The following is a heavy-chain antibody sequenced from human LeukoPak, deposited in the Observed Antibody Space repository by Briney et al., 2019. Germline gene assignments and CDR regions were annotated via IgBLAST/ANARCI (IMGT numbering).Heavy chain of an antibody. CDR2: ISYDGSNK. J-gene: IGHJ6*03. CDR3: ARDGIPAAIGDYYYYMDV. CDR1: GFTFSSYA. Sequence: PGGSLRLSCAAPGFTFSSYAMHWVRQAPGKGLEWVAVISYDGSNKYYADSVKGRFTISRDNSKNTLYLQMNSLRAEDTAVYYCARDGIPAAIGDYYYYMDVWGKGTTVTVSS. V-gene: IGHV3-30-3*01. D-gene: IGHD2-2*01.